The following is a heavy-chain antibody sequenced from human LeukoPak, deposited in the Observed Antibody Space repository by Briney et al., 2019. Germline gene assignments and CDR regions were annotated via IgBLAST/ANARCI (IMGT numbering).Heavy chain of an antibody. V-gene: IGHV4-4*09. D-gene: IGHD1-26*01. CDR3: ARQTWELSYFDY. CDR1: GGSISSYY. J-gene: IGHJ4*02. Sequence: SETLSLTCTVSGGSISSYYWSWIRQPPGKGLEWIGYIYTSGSTNYNPSLKSRVTISVDTPKNQFSLKLSSVTAADTAVYYCARQTWELSYFDYWGQGTLVTVSS. CDR2: IYTSGST.